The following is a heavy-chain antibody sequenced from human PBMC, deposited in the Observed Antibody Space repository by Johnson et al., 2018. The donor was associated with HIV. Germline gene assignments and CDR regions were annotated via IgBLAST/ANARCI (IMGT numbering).Heavy chain of an antibody. D-gene: IGHD5-12*01. CDR2: IYSGGST. V-gene: IGHV3-66*02. CDR1: GFTVSRNY. J-gene: IGHJ3*02. CDR3: AKEPRPGIVATDDAFDI. Sequence: VQLVESGGGVVQPGGSLRLSCAASGFTVSRNYMNWVRQAPGKGLEWVSVIYSGGSTYYADSVKGRFTISRDSSKNTLYLQMNSLRAEDTAMYYCAKEPRPGIVATDDAFDIWGQGTMVTVSS.